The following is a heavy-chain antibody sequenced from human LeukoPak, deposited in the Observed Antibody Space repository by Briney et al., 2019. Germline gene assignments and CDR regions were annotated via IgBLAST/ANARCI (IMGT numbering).Heavy chain of an antibody. J-gene: IGHJ3*02. D-gene: IGHD4-17*01. V-gene: IGHV3-23*01. CDR1: GFTFSCYA. Sequence: QPGGSLRLSCAAYGFTFSCYAMSWVRQAPGKGLEWVSAISGSGGSTYYADSVKDRFTISRDNSKNTLYLQMNSLRAEDTAVYYCAKPLEHDCGDYRGNAFAIWGQGTMVTVSS. CDR3: AKPLEHDCGDYRGNAFAI. CDR2: ISGSGGST.